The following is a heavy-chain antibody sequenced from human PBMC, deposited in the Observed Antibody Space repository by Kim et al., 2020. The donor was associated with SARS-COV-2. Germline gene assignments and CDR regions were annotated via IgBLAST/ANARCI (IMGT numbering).Heavy chain of an antibody. Sequence: SETLSLTCAVYGGSFSGYYWSWIRQAPGKGLEWIGEINHSGRTKYNPSLKSRVTISVHTSKNQFSLKLTAVTAADAAVYFCARRFSNTSGWGSHYCDLWGQGILVTVSS. CDR2: INHSGRT. V-gene: IGHV4-34*01. CDR1: GGSFSGYY. J-gene: IGHJ4*02. CDR3: ARRFSNTSGWGSHYCDL. D-gene: IGHD3-10*01.